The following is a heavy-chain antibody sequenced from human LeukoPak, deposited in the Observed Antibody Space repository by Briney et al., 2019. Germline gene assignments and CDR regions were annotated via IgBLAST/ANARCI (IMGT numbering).Heavy chain of an antibody. D-gene: IGHD5-18*01. J-gene: IGHJ4*02. V-gene: IGHV4-59*01. CDR1: GGSISSYY. Sequence: SETLCLTCTASGGSISSYYWNWIRQPPGKGLEWIGCIYYSGSTNYNPSLKSRVTISVDTSKNQFSLKLSSVTAADTAVYYCARNTAMGLFDYWGQGTLVTVSS. CDR3: ARNTAMGLFDY. CDR2: IYYSGST.